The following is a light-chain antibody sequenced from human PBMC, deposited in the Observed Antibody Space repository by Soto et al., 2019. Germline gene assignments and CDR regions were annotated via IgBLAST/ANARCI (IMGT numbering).Light chain of an antibody. CDR2: AAS. J-gene: IGKJ3*01. CDR1: QSVSSSY. V-gene: IGKV3-20*01. CDR3: QQYGSSPFT. Sequence: EIVLTQSPGTLSLSPGERATLSCRASQSVSSSYLAWYQQKPGQAPRLLIYAASSRATGIPDRFSGSGSGIDFTLTISRLEPEDSAVYYCQQYGSSPFTFGPGTKVDIK.